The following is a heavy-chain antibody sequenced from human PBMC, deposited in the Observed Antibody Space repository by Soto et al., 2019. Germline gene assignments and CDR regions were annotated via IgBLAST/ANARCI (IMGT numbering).Heavy chain of an antibody. V-gene: IGHV3-48*02. J-gene: IGHJ6*02. CDR3: ARERDNYYDSSGDYYYYGMDV. CDR2: ISSSSSTI. CDR1: GFTFSSYS. Sequence: GGSLRLSCAASGFTFSSYSMNWVRQAPGKGQEWVSYISSSSSTIYYADSVKGRFTISRDNAKNSLYLQMNSLRDEDTAVYYCARERDNYYDSSGDYYYYGMDVWGQGTTVPSP. D-gene: IGHD3-22*01.